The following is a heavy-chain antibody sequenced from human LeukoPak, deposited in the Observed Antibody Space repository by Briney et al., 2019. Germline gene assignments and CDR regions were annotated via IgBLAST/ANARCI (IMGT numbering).Heavy chain of an antibody. V-gene: IGHV4-61*02. CDR3: AREAVTTFRSFSYYYGVDV. J-gene: IGHJ6*02. CDR1: GGSISGGSYY. CDR2: IQTSGNT. Sequence: SQTLSLTRTVSGGSISGGSYYWNWIRQPAGKGLEWVGRIQTSGNTNSNPSLKSRVTISIDTSKNQFSLKLGSVTAADTAVYYCAREAVTTFRSFSYYYGVDVWGQGTTVTVSS. D-gene: IGHD4-17*01.